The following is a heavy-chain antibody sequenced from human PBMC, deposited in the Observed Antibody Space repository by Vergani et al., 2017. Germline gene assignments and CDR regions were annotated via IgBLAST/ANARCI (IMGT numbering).Heavy chain of an antibody. V-gene: IGHV3-23*01. CDR1: GFTFNHYA. D-gene: IGHD5-12*01. CDR2: ISGSGGST. J-gene: IGHJ6*02. CDR3: AKAKPRNGGYEYLYYYHAMDV. Sequence: EVQLLESGGDLVQPGGSLRLSCAASGFTFNHYAMNWVRQAPGKGLEWVAGISGSGGSTYYAGSVKGRFTISRDSSKNTLYLQMNSLSAGDTAVYYCAKAKPRNGGYEYLYYYHAMDVWGQGTTVTVPS.